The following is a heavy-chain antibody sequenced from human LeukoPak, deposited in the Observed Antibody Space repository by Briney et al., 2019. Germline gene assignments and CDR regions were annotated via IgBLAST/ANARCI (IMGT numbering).Heavy chain of an antibody. D-gene: IGHD3-10*01. V-gene: IGHV4-34*01. CDR2: INHSGST. CDR1: GGSFSGYY. J-gene: IGHJ4*02. CDR3: AREGYDRRGYGSGSFDY. Sequence: SETLSLTCAVYGGSFSGYYWSWIRQPPGKGLEWIGEINHSGSTNYNPSLKSRVTISVDTSKNQFSLKLSSVTAADTAVYYCAREGYDRRGYGSGSFDYWGQGTLVTVSS.